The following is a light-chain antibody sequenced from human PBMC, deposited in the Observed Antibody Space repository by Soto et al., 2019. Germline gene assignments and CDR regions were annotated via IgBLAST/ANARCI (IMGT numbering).Light chain of an antibody. CDR1: SSNIGAGYD. V-gene: IGLV1-40*01. J-gene: IGLJ1*01. Sequence: QSVLPQPPSVSGAPGQRVTISCTGSSSNIGAGYDVHWYQQRPGTAPKLLIYGNKNRPSGVPDRFSGSKSGTSASLAITRLQAEDEADYYCQSYDSSLSVSYVFGTGTKVTVL. CDR2: GNK. CDR3: QSYDSSLSVSYV.